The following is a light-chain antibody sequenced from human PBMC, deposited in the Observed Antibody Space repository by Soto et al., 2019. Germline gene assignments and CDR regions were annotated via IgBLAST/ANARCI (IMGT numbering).Light chain of an antibody. Sequence: EIVLTQSPATLSLSPGARATLSCRASQSVGSYLAWYQRKPGQAPRLLIYDASNRATGIPARFSGSGSGTDFTLNISSLEPEDFAIYYCQQRSNWPITFGPGTRLE. CDR2: DAS. V-gene: IGKV3-11*01. CDR1: QSVGSY. CDR3: QQRSNWPIT. J-gene: IGKJ5*01.